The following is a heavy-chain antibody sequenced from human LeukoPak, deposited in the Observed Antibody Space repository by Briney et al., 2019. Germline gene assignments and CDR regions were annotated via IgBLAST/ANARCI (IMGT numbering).Heavy chain of an antibody. CDR1: GFTFSSYE. CDR3: ARDYDRYYMDV. J-gene: IGHJ6*03. Sequence: GGSLRLSCAASGFTFSSYEMNWVRQAPGKGLEWVSYISSSGSTIYYADSVKGRFTISRDNAKNSLYLQMNSLRAEDTAVYYCARDYDRYYMDVWGQGTTVTVSS. V-gene: IGHV3-48*03. CDR2: ISSSGSTI. D-gene: IGHD3-3*01.